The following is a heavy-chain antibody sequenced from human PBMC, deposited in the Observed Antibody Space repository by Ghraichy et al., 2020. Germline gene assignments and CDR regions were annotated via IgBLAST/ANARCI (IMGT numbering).Heavy chain of an antibody. V-gene: IGHV4-39*07. Sequence: SETLSLTCTVSGDSVSSSSYYWGWIRQPPGQGLEWITSIYFTGTTYYNPSLKSRVTMSVDTSTNQFSLRLTSVTAADTADDYCARGRPPRSGSYPDAVDIWGQGTMITVSS. CDR1: GDSVSSSSYY. J-gene: IGHJ3*02. CDR2: IYFTGTT. D-gene: IGHD1-26*01. CDR3: ARGRPPRSGSYPDAVDI.